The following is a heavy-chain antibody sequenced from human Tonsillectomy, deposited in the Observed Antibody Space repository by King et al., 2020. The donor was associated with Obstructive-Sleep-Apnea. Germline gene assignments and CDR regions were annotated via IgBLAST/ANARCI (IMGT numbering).Heavy chain of an antibody. CDR3: ARGTDSSGLFDAFDI. CDR2: ISYDGSAK. Sequence: VQLVESGGGMVHLGRSLRLSCAASGFTFSNYATHWVRQAPGKGLEWVAVISYDGSAKYHADSVQGRFTISRDNSKNTLYLQMNSLRAEDTAVYYCARGTDSSGLFDAFDIWGQGTMVTVSS. D-gene: IGHD3-22*01. CDR1: GFTFSNYA. V-gene: IGHV3-30*04. J-gene: IGHJ3*02.